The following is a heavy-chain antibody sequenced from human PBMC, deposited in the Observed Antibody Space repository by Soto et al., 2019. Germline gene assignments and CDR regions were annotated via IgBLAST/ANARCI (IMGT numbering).Heavy chain of an antibody. CDR3: ARGERAPLYSGYDYYYYYYYYGMDV. Sequence: GASVKVSCKASGGTFSSYAISWVRQAPGQGLEWMGGIIPIFGTANYAQKFQGRVTITADESTSTAYMELSGLRSEDTAVYYCARGERAPLYSGYDYYYYYYYYGMDVWGQGTTVTVSS. CDR1: GGTFSSYA. J-gene: IGHJ6*02. CDR2: IIPIFGTA. V-gene: IGHV1-69*13. D-gene: IGHD5-12*01.